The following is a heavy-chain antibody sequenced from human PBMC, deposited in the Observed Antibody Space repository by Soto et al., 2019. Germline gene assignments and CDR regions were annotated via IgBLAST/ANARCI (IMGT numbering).Heavy chain of an antibody. CDR3: ARQSGYSYGEFFDY. Sequence: PSETLSPTCTVSGGSISSSSYYWGWIRQPPGKGLEWIGTFYYSGSTYYNPSLKSRVTISVDTSRNQFSLKLSSVTAADTAVYYCARQSGYSYGEFFDYWSQGTLVTVS. D-gene: IGHD5-18*01. V-gene: IGHV4-39*01. CDR2: FYYSGST. J-gene: IGHJ4*02. CDR1: GGSISSSSYY.